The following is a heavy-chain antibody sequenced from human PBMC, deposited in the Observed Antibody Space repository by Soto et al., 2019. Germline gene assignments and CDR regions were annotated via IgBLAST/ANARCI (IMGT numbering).Heavy chain of an antibody. D-gene: IGHD6-13*01. J-gene: IGHJ6*02. CDR1: GGSISSSSYY. Sequence: PSETLSLTCTVSGGSISSSSYYWGWIRQPPGKGLEWIGSIYYSGSTYYNPSLKSRVTISVDTSKNQFSLKLSSVTAADTAVYYCARHIIGSSSWYEVDYYYGMDVWGQGTTVTVPS. V-gene: IGHV4-39*01. CDR2: IYYSGST. CDR3: ARHIIGSSSWYEVDYYYGMDV.